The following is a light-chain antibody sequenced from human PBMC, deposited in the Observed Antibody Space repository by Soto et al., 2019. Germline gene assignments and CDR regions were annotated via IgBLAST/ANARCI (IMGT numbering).Light chain of an antibody. Sequence: QSVLTQPASVAWPPGQSITISCTGTSSDVYYFIYLYWYQQHPVKPPQLIIYDVSSRASWVPYRFSGSKFGNKDSMNISGIQAEDEADYYCCSYSTSSSYVFGTGTKVTVL. J-gene: IGLJ1*01. CDR1: SSDVYYFIY. CDR3: CSYSTSSSYV. V-gene: IGLV2-14*01. CDR2: DVS.